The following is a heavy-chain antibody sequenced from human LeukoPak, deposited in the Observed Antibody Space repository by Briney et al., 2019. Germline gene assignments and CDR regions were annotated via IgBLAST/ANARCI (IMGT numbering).Heavy chain of an antibody. CDR3: ASSSGRYID. Sequence: GESLKISCAASGFTFSSCSMNWVRQAPGKALEWVSSITPSSSYICYADSVKGRFTISRDNAKYSLYLQMNSLRVEDTAVYYCASSSGRYIDWGQGTLVTVSS. D-gene: IGHD6-19*01. V-gene: IGHV3-21*01. CDR2: ITPSSSYI. J-gene: IGHJ4*02. CDR1: GFTFSSCS.